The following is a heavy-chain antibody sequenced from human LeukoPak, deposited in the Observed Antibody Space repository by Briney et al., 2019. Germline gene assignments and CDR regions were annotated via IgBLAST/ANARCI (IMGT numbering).Heavy chain of an antibody. CDR3: SRADYYGSGSPISLDV. Sequence: GGSLRLPCAASGFTFSDYYMSWVRQAPGKGLEWVGFIRSKAYGVTTEHAASVKGRFTISRDDSKIIAYLQMNSLKTEDTAVYYCSRADYYGSGSPISLDVWGKGTTVTVSS. CDR1: GFTFSDYY. J-gene: IGHJ6*04. V-gene: IGHV3-49*04. CDR2: IRSKAYGVTT. D-gene: IGHD3-10*01.